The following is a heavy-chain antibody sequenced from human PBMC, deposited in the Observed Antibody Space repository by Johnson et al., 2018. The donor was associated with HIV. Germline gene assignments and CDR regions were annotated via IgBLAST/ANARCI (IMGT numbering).Heavy chain of an antibody. D-gene: IGHD2-21*01. CDR2: IKSKTDGGTT. J-gene: IGHJ3*02. CDR1: GFTFTDYY. Sequence: EVQLVESGGGVVQPGGSLRLSCAASGFTFTDYYMSWIRQAPGKGLEWVGRIKSKTDGGTTDYAAPVKGRFTISRDDSKNTLYLQMNSLRAEDTAVYYCAKSDVVVIPEGAFDIWGQGTMVTVSS. V-gene: IGHV3-15*01. CDR3: AKSDVVVIPEGAFDI.